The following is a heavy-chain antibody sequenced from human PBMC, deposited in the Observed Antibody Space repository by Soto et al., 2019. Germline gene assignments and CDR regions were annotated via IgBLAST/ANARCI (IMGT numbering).Heavy chain of an antibody. CDR3: AGGIAARPLGY. Sequence: QLQLQESGSGLVKPSQTLSLTCAVSGGSISSGGYSWSWIRQPPGKGLEWIGYIYHSGSTYYNPSLKSRVTISGDRSKNQVSLKRSSVTAADTAVYYCAGGIAARPLGYWGQGTLVTVSS. D-gene: IGHD6-6*01. J-gene: IGHJ4*02. V-gene: IGHV4-30-2*01. CDR2: IYHSGST. CDR1: GGSISSGGYS.